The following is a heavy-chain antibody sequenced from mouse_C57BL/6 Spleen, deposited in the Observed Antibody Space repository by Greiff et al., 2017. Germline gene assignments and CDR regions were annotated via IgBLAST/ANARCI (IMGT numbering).Heavy chain of an antibody. J-gene: IGHJ4*01. Sequence: EVQLQDSGGGLVQPGGSLKLSCAASGFTFSDYYMYWVRQTPEKRLEWVAYISNGGGSTYYPDTVKGRFTISRDNAKNTLYLQMSRLKSEDTAMYYCARPIYDYVSYYAMDYWGQGTSVTVSS. CDR3: ARPIYDYVSYYAMDY. V-gene: IGHV5-12*01. CDR2: ISNGGGST. CDR1: GFTFSDYY. D-gene: IGHD2-4*01.